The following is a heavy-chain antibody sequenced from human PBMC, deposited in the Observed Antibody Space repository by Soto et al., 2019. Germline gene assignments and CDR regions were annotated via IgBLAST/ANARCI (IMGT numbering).Heavy chain of an antibody. V-gene: IGHV3-30*03. D-gene: IGHD6-13*01. CDR1: GFTFSSYG. CDR2: ISYDGSNK. Sequence: QVHLVETGGGVVQPGRSLRLSCAASGFTFSSYGMHWVRQAPGKGLEWVAVISYDGSNKYYADSVKGGFTISRDNSKNTLYMQMNCLRAKQTAVYNCASYVCSSGGYGMDVWGQETTVTVS. J-gene: IGHJ6*02. CDR3: ASYVCSSGGYGMDV.